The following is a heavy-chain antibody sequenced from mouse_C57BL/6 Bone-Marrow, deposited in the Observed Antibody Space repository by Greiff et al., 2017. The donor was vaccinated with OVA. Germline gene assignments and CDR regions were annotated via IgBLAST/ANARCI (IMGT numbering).Heavy chain of an antibody. CDR1: GFSFNTYA. J-gene: IGHJ4*01. V-gene: IGHV10-1*01. D-gene: IGHD2-2*01. CDR3: VRCGYPYYYAMDY. CDR2: IRSKSNNYAT. Sequence: EVQRVESGGGLVQPKGSLKLSCAASGFSFNTYAMNWVRQAPGKGLEWVARIRSKSNNYATYYADSVKDRFTISRDDSESMLYLQMNNLKTEDTAMYYCVRCGYPYYYAMDYWGQGTSVTVSS.